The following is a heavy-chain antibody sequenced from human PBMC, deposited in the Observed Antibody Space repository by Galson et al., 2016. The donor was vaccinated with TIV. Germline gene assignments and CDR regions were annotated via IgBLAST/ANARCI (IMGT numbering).Heavy chain of an antibody. J-gene: IGHJ6*03. CDR1: GGTFSSYG. CDR3: ARGKERVINYYYTDV. CDR2: INPVFGIP. D-gene: IGHD3-3*01. Sequence: SVKVSCKASGGTFSSYGISWVRQAPGQGLEWMGGINPVFGIPNYAQKFQGRVTITADESTSTAYMELTSLRSEDTAVYYCARGKERVINYYYTDVWGKGTTITVSS. V-gene: IGHV1-69*13.